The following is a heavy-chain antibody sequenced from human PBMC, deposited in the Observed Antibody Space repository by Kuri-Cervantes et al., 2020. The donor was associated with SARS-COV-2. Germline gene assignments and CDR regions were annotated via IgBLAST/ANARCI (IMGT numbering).Heavy chain of an antibody. Sequence: ASLKVSCKASGYTFTGYYMHWLRQAPGQGLEWMGWINPNSGGTNYAQKFQGWVTMTRDTSISTVYMELSRLRSDDTAVYYCARSTSFRRLVVISQGGAFDIWGQGTMVTVSS. CDR2: INPNSGGT. CDR1: GYTFTGYY. D-gene: IGHD3-22*01. J-gene: IGHJ3*02. V-gene: IGHV1-2*04. CDR3: ARSTSFRRLVVISQGGAFDI.